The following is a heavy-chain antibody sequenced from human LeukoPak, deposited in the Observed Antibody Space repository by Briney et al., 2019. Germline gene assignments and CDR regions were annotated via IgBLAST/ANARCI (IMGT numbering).Heavy chain of an antibody. CDR1: GYTFTGYY. CDR3: ARAYGSGSYYDGADDYYYGMDV. Sequence: ASVKVSCKASGYTFTGYYMHWVRQAPGQGLEWMGWINPNSGGTNYAQKFQGWVTMTRDTSISTAYMELSRLRSDDTAVYYCARAYGSGSYYDGADDYYYGMDVWGEGTTVTVSS. CDR2: INPNSGGT. D-gene: IGHD3-10*01. J-gene: IGHJ6*04. V-gene: IGHV1-2*04.